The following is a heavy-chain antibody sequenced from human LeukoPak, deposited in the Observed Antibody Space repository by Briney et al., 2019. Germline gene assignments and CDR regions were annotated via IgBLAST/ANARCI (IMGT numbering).Heavy chain of an antibody. CDR1: GFTFSTYG. Sequence: GGSLRLSCAASGFTFSTYGMHWVRQAPGKGLEWVCGASGSGESTHYADSVKGRFTISRDNSKNTLFLQMNSLRAEDTAVYYCARLREIPVFGVVTKSTSYFDYWGQGTLVTVSS. D-gene: IGHD3-3*01. CDR2: ASGSGEST. J-gene: IGHJ4*02. V-gene: IGHV3-23*01. CDR3: ARLREIPVFGVVTKSTSYFDY.